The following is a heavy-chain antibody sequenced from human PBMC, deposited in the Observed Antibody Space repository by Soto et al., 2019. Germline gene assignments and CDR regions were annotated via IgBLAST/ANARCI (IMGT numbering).Heavy chain of an antibody. D-gene: IGHD5-18*01. Sequence: EVQLLESGGGLVQPGGSLRLSCAASGFSFNAYVMTWVRQAPGKGLEWVSTISTSGTITYDADSVEGRFTISRDNSKSSVYLQMNSLRAEDTAIYYCAKDVRGYSYGYGSWGQGTLVTVSS. CDR2: ISTSGTIT. V-gene: IGHV3-23*01. CDR1: GFSFNAYV. J-gene: IGHJ5*02. CDR3: AKDVRGYSYGYGS.